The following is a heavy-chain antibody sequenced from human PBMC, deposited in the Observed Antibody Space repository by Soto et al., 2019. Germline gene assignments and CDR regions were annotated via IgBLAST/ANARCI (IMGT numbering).Heavy chain of an antibody. CDR2: ISYDGSNK. CDR1: GFTFSSYG. J-gene: IGHJ6*02. D-gene: IGHD2-21*02. V-gene: IGHV3-30*18. Sequence: QVQLVESGGGVVQPGRSLRLSCAASGFTFSSYGMHWVRQAPGKGLEWVAVISYDGSNKYYADSVKGRFTISRDNSKNTLSLQMNSLRAEDTAVYYCAKDWDIVVVTAIRSGMDVWGQGTTVTVSS. CDR3: AKDWDIVVVTAIRSGMDV.